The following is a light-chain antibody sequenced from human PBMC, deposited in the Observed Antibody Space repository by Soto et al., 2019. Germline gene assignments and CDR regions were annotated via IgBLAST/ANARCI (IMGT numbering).Light chain of an antibody. Sequence: EIVLTQSPGTLSLSPGERATLSCRASQSVSSSYLAWYQQKPGQAPRLLIYGASSRATGIPDRFSGSGSGTDFTLTISRLEPEDFAVYYCQQYGSSQQHTFGQGTKLEIK. V-gene: IGKV3-20*01. J-gene: IGKJ2*01. CDR1: QSVSSSY. CDR3: QQYGSSQQHT. CDR2: GAS.